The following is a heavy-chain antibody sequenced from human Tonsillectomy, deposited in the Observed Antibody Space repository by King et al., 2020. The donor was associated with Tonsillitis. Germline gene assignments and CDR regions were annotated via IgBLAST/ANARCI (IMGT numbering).Heavy chain of an antibody. Sequence: VQLVESGGGLVQPGGSLRVSCAASGFTFSSYAMSWVRQAPGKGLEWVSIIYSSGSTTYYADSVKGRFTISRDNSKNTLYLQMNSLRADDTALYYCAKGRRDSSSCYYFEYWGQGTLVTVSS. CDR1: GFTFSSYA. CDR3: AKGRRDSSSCYYFEY. D-gene: IGHD6-13*01. V-gene: IGHV3-23*03. CDR2: IYSSGSTT. J-gene: IGHJ4*02.